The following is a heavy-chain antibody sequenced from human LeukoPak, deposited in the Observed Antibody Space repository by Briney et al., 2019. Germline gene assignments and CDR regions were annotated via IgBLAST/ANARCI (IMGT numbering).Heavy chain of an antibody. D-gene: IGHD3-22*01. V-gene: IGHV4-59*01. CDR2: IYYSGST. CDR1: GGSISSYY. J-gene: IGHJ3*02. CDR3: ARVFYDSSGYYPRSTGAFDI. Sequence: SETLSLTCTVSGGSISSYYWSWIRQPPGKGLEWIGYIYYSGSTNYNPSLKSRVTISVDTSKNQFSLKLSSVTAADTAVYYCARVFYDSSGYYPRSTGAFDIWGQGTMVTVSS.